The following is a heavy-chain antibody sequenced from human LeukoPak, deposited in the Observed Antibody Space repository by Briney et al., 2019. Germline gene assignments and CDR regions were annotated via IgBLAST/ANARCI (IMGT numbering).Heavy chain of an antibody. J-gene: IGHJ4*02. V-gene: IGHV3-23*01. D-gene: IGHD2-2*01. CDR2: ISGSGGST. Sequence: HPGGSPRLSCAASGFTFSSYAMSWVRQAPGKGLEWVSAISGSGGSTYYADSVKGRFTISRDNSKNTLYLQMNSLRAEDTAVYYCAKQILSYQLHPGYFDYWGQGTLVTVSS. CDR3: AKQILSYQLHPGYFDY. CDR1: GFTFSSYA.